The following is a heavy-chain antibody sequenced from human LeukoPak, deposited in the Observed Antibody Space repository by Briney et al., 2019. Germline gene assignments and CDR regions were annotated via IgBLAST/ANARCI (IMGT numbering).Heavy chain of an antibody. CDR3: ARYGQVPAAALDY. Sequence: GGSLRLSCAASGFTFSSYWMSWVRQAPGKGLEWVANIKQVGSEKYYVDSVKGRFTISRDNAKNSLYLQMNSLRAEDTAVYYCARYGQVPAAALDYWGQGTLVTVSS. J-gene: IGHJ4*02. D-gene: IGHD6-13*01. CDR2: IKQVGSEK. CDR1: GFTFSSYW. V-gene: IGHV3-7*01.